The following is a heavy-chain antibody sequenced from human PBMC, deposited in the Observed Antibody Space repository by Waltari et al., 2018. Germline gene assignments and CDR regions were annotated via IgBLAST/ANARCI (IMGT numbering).Heavy chain of an antibody. Sequence: VQLVESGGGLVQPGGSLRLSCAASGFTFSSYWMSWVRQAPGKGLEWVANIKQDGSEKYYVDSVKGRFTISRDNAKNSLYLQMNSLRAEDTAVYYCARDQGPAPLWFGELKANAFDIWGQGTMVTVSS. J-gene: IGHJ3*02. CDR1: GFTFSSYW. D-gene: IGHD3-10*01. V-gene: IGHV3-7*01. CDR2: IKQDGSEK. CDR3: ARDQGPAPLWFGELKANAFDI.